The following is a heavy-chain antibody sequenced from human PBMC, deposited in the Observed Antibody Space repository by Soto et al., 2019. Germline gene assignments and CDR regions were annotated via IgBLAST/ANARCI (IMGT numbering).Heavy chain of an antibody. D-gene: IGHD3-3*01. J-gene: IGHJ5*02. CDR3: ARVRNRIYDFWSGYYNNWFDP. V-gene: IGHV4-34*01. CDR1: GGSFSGYY. CDR2: INHSGST. Sequence: SETLSLTCAVYGGSFSGYYWSWIRQPPGKGLEWIGEINHSGSTNYNPSLKSRVTISVDTSKNQFSLKLSSVTAADTAVYYCARVRNRIYDFWSGYYNNWFDPWGQGTLVTVS.